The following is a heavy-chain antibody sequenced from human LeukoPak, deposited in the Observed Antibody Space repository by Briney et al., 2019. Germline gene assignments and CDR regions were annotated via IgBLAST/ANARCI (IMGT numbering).Heavy chain of an antibody. J-gene: IGHJ4*02. CDR1: GFTFDDYA. Sequence: SLRLSCAASGFTFDDYAMHWVRQAPGKGLEWVSGISWNSGSIGYADSVKGRFTISRDNAKNSLYLQMNSLRAEDTALYYCAKGSYDSSGYPDYWGQGTLVTVSS. CDR3: AKGSYDSSGYPDY. CDR2: ISWNSGSI. V-gene: IGHV3-9*01. D-gene: IGHD3-22*01.